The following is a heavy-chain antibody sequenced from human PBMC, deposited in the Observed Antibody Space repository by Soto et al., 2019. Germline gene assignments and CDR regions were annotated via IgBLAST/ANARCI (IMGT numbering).Heavy chain of an antibody. D-gene: IGHD3-9*01. Sequence: PGESLKISCNSSRCGFSSYWIAWVLLMPGKGLEWMGSIYPDDSDTKYSPSFQGQVTISADKSISAAYLQWSSLEASDTAIYYCARNSLTGYYNDYYSMDVWGQGTTVTVYS. V-gene: IGHV5-51*01. CDR3: ARNSLTGYYNDYYSMDV. CDR1: RCGFSSYW. J-gene: IGHJ6*02. CDR2: IYPDDSDT.